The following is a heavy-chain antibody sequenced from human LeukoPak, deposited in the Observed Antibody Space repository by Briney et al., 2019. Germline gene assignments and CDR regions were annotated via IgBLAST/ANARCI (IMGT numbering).Heavy chain of an antibody. CDR1: GFTFSGSA. CDR2: IRSKAHSYAT. J-gene: IGHJ4*02. V-gene: IGHV3-73*01. D-gene: IGHD3-10*01. Sequence: GGSLRLSCAASGFTFSGSAMHWVRQASGKGLEWVGRIRSKAHSYATAYAASVKGRFTISRDDSKNTAYLQMNSLKSEDTAVYYCTTYGSGRKFDYWGQGILVTVSS. CDR3: TTYGSGRKFDY.